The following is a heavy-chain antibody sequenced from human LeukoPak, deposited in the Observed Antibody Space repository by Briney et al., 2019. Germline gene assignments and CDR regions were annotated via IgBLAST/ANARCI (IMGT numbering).Heavy chain of an antibody. CDR1: GGSISSSSYY. V-gene: IGHV4-39*01. CDR3: ARFTAAISIDY. Sequence: SETLSLTCTVSGGSISSSSYYWGWIRQPPGKGLEWIGSIYYSGSTYYNPSLKSRVTISVDTSKNRFSLKLSSVTAADTAVYYCARFTAAISIDYWGQGTLVTVSS. D-gene: IGHD2-2*01. J-gene: IGHJ4*02. CDR2: IYYSGST.